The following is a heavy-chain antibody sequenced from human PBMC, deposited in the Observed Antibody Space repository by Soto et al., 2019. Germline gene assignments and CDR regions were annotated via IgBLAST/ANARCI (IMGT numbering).Heavy chain of an antibody. D-gene: IGHD7-27*01. Sequence: PSETLSLTCTVSDGSFSGYYWSWIRQHPGKGREWIGYIYYSGSTYYNPSLKSRVSISIDTSKNQFSLELISVTAADTAVYYCARVGTSYARRGLDVWGQGTTVTVSS. V-gene: IGHV4-31*03. CDR3: ARVGTSYARRGLDV. CDR2: IYYSGST. J-gene: IGHJ6*02. CDR1: DGSFSGYY.